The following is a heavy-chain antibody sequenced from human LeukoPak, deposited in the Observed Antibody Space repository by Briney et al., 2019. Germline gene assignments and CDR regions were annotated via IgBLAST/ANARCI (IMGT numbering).Heavy chain of an antibody. CDR3: ARGLDP. V-gene: IGHV3-30-3*01. J-gene: IGHJ5*02. CDR2: ISYDGSNK. Sequence: PGGSLRLSCAASGFTFSSYAMHWVRQAPGKGLEWVAVISYDGSNKYYADSVKGRFTISRDNSKNTLYLQMNSLRAEDTAVYYCARGLDPWGQGTLVTVSS. CDR1: GFTFSSYA.